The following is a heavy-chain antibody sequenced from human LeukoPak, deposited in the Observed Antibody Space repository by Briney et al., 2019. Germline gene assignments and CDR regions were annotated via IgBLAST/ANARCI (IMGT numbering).Heavy chain of an antibody. D-gene: IGHD3-10*01. CDR2: INHSGST. Sequence: SETLSLTCAVYGGSFSGYYWSWIRQPPGKGLEWIGEINHSGSTNYNPSLKSRVTMSVDTSKNQLSLKLTSVTATDTAVYYCVRDSGSGSNRYMDVWGKGTTVTVSS. CDR3: VRDSGSGSNRYMDV. CDR1: GGSFSGYY. J-gene: IGHJ6*03. V-gene: IGHV4-34*01.